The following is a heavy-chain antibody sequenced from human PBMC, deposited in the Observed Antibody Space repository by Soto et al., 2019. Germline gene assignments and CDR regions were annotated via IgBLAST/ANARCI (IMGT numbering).Heavy chain of an antibody. CDR3: ASTQTFYDSSGTLDY. Sequence: PSETLSLTCTVSGGSISSSSYYWGWIRQPPGKGLEWIGSIYYSGSTYYNPSLKSRVTISVDTSKNQFSLKLSSVTAADTAVYYCASTQTFYDSSGTLDYWGQGTLVTVSS. CDR1: GGSISSSSYY. J-gene: IGHJ4*02. V-gene: IGHV4-39*01. D-gene: IGHD3-22*01. CDR2: IYYSGST.